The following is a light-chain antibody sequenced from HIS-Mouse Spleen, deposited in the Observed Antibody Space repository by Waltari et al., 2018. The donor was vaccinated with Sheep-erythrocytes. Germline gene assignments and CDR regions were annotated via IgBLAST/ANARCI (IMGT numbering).Light chain of an antibody. CDR3: AAWDDSLNGPV. CDR2: SNN. V-gene: IGLV1-44*01. Sequence: QSVLTQPPSASGTPGQRVTISCSGSSSNIGSNTVNWYQQLPGPAPKLLIYSNNQRPSGVPDRFSGSKSGTSASLAMSGLQSEDEADYYCAAWDDSLNGPVFGGGTKLTVL. CDR1: SSNIGSNT. J-gene: IGLJ3*02.